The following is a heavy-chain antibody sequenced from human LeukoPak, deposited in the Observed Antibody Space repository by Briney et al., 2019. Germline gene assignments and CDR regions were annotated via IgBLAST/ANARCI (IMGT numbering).Heavy chain of an antibody. CDR3: ARRSGYDLVDY. V-gene: IGHV4-39*01. Sequence: PSETLSLTCTVSGGSISSSSYYWGWIRQPPGKGLEWIGSIYYSGSTYYNPSLKSRVTISVDTSKNQFSLKLSSVTAADTAVYYCARRSGYDLVDYWGQGTLVTVPS. J-gene: IGHJ4*02. CDR2: IYYSGST. D-gene: IGHD5-12*01. CDR1: GGSISSSSYY.